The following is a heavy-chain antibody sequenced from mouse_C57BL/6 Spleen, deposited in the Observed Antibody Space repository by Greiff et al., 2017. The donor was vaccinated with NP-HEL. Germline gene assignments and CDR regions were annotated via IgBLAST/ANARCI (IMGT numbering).Heavy chain of an antibody. V-gene: IGHV1-64*01. Sequence: VQLVESGAELVKPGASVKLSCKASGYTFTSYWMHWVKPRPGQGLEWIGMIHPNSGSTNYHETFKSQATLTVDKSSSTAYMQLSSLTSEDSAVYSCARDDGPAWFACWGQGTLVTVSA. CDR3: ARDDGPAWFAC. CDR2: IHPNSGST. CDR1: GYTFTSYW. D-gene: IGHD2-3*01. J-gene: IGHJ3*01.